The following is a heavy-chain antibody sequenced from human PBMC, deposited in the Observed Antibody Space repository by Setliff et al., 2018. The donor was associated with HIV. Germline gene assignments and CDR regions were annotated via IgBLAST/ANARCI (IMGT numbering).Heavy chain of an antibody. CDR3: ARGRHIEATIPLDH. V-gene: IGHV4-34*01. Sequence: SETLSLTCTVSGGSFSDYYWTWIRQPQNGGLEWIGEINDRGNTNYMPSLRSRVTISVDTTKNQFSLKLTSVTAADSAIYYCARGRHIEATIPLDHWGQGTLVTVSS. D-gene: IGHD5-12*01. CDR2: INDRGNT. CDR1: GGSFSDYY. J-gene: IGHJ4*02.